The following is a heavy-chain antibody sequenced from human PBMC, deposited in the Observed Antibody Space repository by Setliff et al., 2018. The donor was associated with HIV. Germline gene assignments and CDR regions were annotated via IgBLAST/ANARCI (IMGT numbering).Heavy chain of an antibody. CDR2: IYYSGST. V-gene: IGHV4-59*01. D-gene: IGHD3-3*01. Sequence: SETLSLTCTVSGGSISSYYWSWIRQPPGKGLEWIGYIYYSGSTNYNPSLKSRVTISVNTSKNQFSLKLSSVIAADTAVYYCARIFGDQGYYYGMDVWGQGTTVTVSS. CDR3: ARIFGDQGYYYGMDV. CDR1: GGSISSYY. J-gene: IGHJ6*02.